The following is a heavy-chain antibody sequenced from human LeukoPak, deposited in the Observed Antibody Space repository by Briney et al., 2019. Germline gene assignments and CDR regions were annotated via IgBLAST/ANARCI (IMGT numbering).Heavy chain of an antibody. Sequence: PSGALSLTCAVSGGSISSSNWWSWVRQPPGKGLEWIGEIYHSGSTNYNPSPKSRVTISVDKSKNQFSLKLSSVTAADTAVYYCAREGGGSTAMVTGFDYWGQGTLVTVSS. CDR2: IYHSGST. V-gene: IGHV4-4*02. CDR1: GGSISSSNW. CDR3: AREGGGSTAMVTGFDY. D-gene: IGHD5-18*01. J-gene: IGHJ4*02.